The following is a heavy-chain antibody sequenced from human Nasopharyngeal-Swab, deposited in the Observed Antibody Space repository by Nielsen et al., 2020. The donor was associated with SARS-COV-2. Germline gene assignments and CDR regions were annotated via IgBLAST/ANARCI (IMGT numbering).Heavy chain of an antibody. J-gene: IGHJ6*03. CDR2: IYPDDSDT. CDR1: GYSFTTFC. V-gene: IGHV5-51*01. D-gene: IGHD2/OR15-2a*01. CDR3: ARLRGNAFCYYYLDV. Sequence: GESLKISCKGSGYSFTTFCITWVRQMPGKGLEWMGIIYPDDSDTRYSPSFQGQVTFSVDKSTSTAYLQWSSLKASDTAMYYCARLRGNAFCYYYLDVWGKGTTVTVSS.